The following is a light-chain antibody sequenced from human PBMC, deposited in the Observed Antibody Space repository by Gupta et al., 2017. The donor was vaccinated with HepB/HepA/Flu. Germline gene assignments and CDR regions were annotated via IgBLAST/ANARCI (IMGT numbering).Light chain of an antibody. CDR2: GAS. V-gene: IGKV3-20*01. CDR3: QQYGSTPFT. CDR1: QSVSRNY. Sequence: EVVLTHSPGTLSLSPGERATLSCRATQSVSRNYLAWYQQKPGQAPSLLMYGASSRASDVPDRFSGSGSGTEFTLTISRLEPEDFAVYYCQQYGSTPFTFAQGTKLEIK. J-gene: IGKJ2*01.